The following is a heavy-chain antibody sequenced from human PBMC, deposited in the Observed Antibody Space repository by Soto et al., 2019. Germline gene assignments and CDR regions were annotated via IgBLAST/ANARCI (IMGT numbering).Heavy chain of an antibody. CDR1: GGSISCSSYY. Sequence: SETLSLTCTVSGGSISCSSYYWRWIRQPPGKGLEWIGRIYYSGTTYYNPSLKSRVTISVDTSKNQFSLKLSSVTAADTAVYYCAGLGYCSSISCYVGYWGQGTLVTVSS. V-gene: IGHV4-39*01. CDR2: IYYSGTT. J-gene: IGHJ4*02. D-gene: IGHD2-2*01. CDR3: AGLGYCSSISCYVGY.